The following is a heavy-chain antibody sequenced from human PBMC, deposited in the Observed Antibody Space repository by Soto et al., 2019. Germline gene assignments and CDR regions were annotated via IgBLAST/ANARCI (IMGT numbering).Heavy chain of an antibody. Sequence: QVQLVQSGAEVMQPGSSVKVSCKASAGAFSSYAISWVRQAPGQGREWLGVIIPIFDTSNYAQEFQGRVRITADKSTRTAYMELSSLKSEDTAIYYCARARLELRTYYYYYGLDVWGQGTTVTVSS. CDR3: ARARLELRTYYYYYGLDV. D-gene: IGHD1-7*01. CDR2: IIPIFDTS. CDR1: AGAFSSYA. V-gene: IGHV1-69*06. J-gene: IGHJ6*02.